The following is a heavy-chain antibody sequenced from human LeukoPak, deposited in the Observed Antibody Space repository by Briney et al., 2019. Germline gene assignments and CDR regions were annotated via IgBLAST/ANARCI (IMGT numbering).Heavy chain of an antibody. CDR3: ASGITTRGGAFDI. Sequence: ASVKVSCKASGYTFASYVINWVRQATGQGLEWMGWINPNSGNTGYAQKFQGRVTMTRNTSISAAYMELSSLRSEDTAVYYCASGITTRGGAFDIWGQGTMVTVSS. CDR2: INPNSGNT. CDR1: GYTFASYV. D-gene: IGHD6-6*01. V-gene: IGHV1-8*01. J-gene: IGHJ3*02.